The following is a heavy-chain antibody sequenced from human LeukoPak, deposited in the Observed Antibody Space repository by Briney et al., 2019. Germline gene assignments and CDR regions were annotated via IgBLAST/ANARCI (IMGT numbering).Heavy chain of an antibody. CDR1: GYRFTSYW. V-gene: IGHV5-51*01. Sequence: GESLKISCKGSGYRFTSYWIGWVRQIPGKGLEWRGIIYPDDSDNRYSPSFQGQVTISGDKSISTAYLQWSSLKASDTAMYYCVRPYSNSAVLWGQGTLVTVSS. D-gene: IGHD6-6*01. CDR2: IYPDDSDN. J-gene: IGHJ4*02. CDR3: VRPYSNSAVL.